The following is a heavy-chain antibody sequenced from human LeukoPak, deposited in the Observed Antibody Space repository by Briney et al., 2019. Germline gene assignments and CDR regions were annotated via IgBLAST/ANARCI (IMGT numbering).Heavy chain of an antibody. CDR2: IYYSGST. J-gene: IGHJ3*02. CDR1: GGSISSSRHY. Sequence: SETLSLTCTVSGGSISSSRHYWGWIRQPPGKGLEWIGCIYYSGSTYYNPSLKSRVTISVDTSKNQFSLNLSSVTAADTAVYCCWYVDTAMGPYAFDIWGQGTMVTVSS. D-gene: IGHD5-18*01. V-gene: IGHV4-39*07. CDR3: WYVDTAMGPYAFDI.